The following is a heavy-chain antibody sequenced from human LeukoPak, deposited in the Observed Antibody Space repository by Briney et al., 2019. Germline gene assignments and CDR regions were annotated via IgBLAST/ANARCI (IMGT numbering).Heavy chain of an antibody. D-gene: IGHD3-3*02. Sequence: APVKVSCKASGYTFTGYYMHWVRQAPGQGLEWMGWIKPNSGDTNYAQKFQGRVTMTRDTSISTVYMELSRLRFDDTAVYYCASGRTIFYYYMDVWGKGTTVTISS. J-gene: IGHJ6*03. CDR3: ASGRTIFYYYMDV. V-gene: IGHV1-2*02. CDR1: GYTFTGYY. CDR2: IKPNSGDT.